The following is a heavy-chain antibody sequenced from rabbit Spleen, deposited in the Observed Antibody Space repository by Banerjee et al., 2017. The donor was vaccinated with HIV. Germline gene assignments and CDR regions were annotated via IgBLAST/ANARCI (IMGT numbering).Heavy chain of an antibody. D-gene: IGHD8-1*01. CDR1: GFTIRSSDY. CDR2: IYAGSSGST. V-gene: IGHV1S45*01. Sequence: QEQLEESGGGLVQPEGSLTLTCTASGFTIRSSDYMCWVRQAPGKGLEWIACIYAGSSGSTYSATWAKGRFPISKTSSTTVTLQMTSLTAADTATYFCARDTGSSFSSYGMDLWGPGTLVTVS. CDR3: ARDTGSSFSSYGMDL. J-gene: IGHJ6*01.